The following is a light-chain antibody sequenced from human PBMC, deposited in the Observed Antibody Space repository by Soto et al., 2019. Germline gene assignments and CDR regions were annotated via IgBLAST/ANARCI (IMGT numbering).Light chain of an antibody. J-gene: IGKJ2*01. Sequence: EIALTQSPGTLSLSPGERATLSCRASESVNRNYLAWYQQKPGQAPRLLIYGASTRASGIQERFSGSGSGTDFTLTISAREPEDFAVYYCQRYGTSRGTFGQGTKLEIK. CDR2: GAS. V-gene: IGKV3-20*01. CDR3: QRYGTSRGT. CDR1: ESVNRNY.